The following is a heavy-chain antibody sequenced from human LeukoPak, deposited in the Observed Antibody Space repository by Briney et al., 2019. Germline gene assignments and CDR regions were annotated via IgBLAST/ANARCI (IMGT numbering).Heavy chain of an antibody. D-gene: IGHD6-6*01. Sequence: GGSLRLSCTASGFSFSGHWMHWARQLPGKGLVWVSRISLTGSTTSYADSVKGRFTVSRDNAKNTLYLQLNNLRAEDTAVYYCARGPNSNWSGLDFWGQGTLLTVSS. J-gene: IGHJ4*02. V-gene: IGHV3-74*01. CDR1: GFSFSGHW. CDR3: ARGPNSNWSGLDF. CDR2: ISLTGSTT.